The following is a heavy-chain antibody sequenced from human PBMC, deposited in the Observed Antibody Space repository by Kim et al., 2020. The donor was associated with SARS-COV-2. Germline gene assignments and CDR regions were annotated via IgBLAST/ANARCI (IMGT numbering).Heavy chain of an antibody. D-gene: IGHD3-10*01. J-gene: IGHJ4*02. Sequence: TDYEEKFQGQVPLTRDTSTSSVYVGLVSLRSEDTAVYYCARDSGSFDYWGQGTLVTVSS. CDR2: T. V-gene: IGHV1-46*01. CDR3: ARDSGSFDY.